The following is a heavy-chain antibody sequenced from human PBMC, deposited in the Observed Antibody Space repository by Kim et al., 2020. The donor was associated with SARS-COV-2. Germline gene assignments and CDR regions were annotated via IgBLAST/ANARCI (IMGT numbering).Heavy chain of an antibody. Sequence: GGSLRLSCAASGFTFSSYAMHWVRQAPGKGLEWVAVISYDGSNKYYADSVKGRFTISRDNSKNTLYLQMNSLRAEDTAVYYCARWGDGGIAAADAFDIWGQGTMVTVSS. CDR1: GFTFSSYA. CDR2: ISYDGSNK. J-gene: IGHJ3*02. CDR3: ARWGDGGIAAADAFDI. D-gene: IGHD6-13*01. V-gene: IGHV3-30-3*01.